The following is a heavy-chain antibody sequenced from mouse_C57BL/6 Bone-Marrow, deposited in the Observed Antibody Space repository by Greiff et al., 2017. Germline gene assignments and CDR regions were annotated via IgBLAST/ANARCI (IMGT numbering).Heavy chain of an antibody. Sequence: QVQLQQSGAELARPGASVKLSCKASGYTFTSYGISWVKQRTGQGLEWIGEIYPRSGNTYYNEKFKGKAPLTADKSSSTAYMELRSLTSEDSAVYFCARVGLVYYDYDWFAYWGQGTLVTVSA. CDR2: IYPRSGNT. D-gene: IGHD2-4*01. CDR3: ARVGLVYYDYDWFAY. J-gene: IGHJ3*01. V-gene: IGHV1-81*01. CDR1: GYTFTSYG.